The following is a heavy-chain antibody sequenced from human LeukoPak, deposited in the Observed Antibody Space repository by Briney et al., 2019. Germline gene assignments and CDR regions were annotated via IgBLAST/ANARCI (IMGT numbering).Heavy chain of an antibody. D-gene: IGHD5-24*01. CDR1: GYSFSTYW. J-gene: IGHJ6*03. CDR3: AKVVELATLTGDSYTYSYHMDV. V-gene: IGHV5-51*01. Sequence: GESLKISRKGSGYSFSTYWIGWVRQMPGKGLEWMGFIYPGDSDTRYSPSFQGQVTISADKSITTAYLQWSSLKASDTAMYYCAKVVELATLTGDSYTYSYHMDVWGKGTAVTVSS. CDR2: IYPGDSDT.